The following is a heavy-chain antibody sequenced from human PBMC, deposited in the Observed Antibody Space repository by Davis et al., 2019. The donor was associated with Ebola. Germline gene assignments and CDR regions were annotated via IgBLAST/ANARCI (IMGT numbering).Heavy chain of an antibody. D-gene: IGHD5-24*01. CDR3: ARGDGQVPYYYYYGMDV. J-gene: IGHJ6*02. Sequence: SETLSLTCTVSGGSISSGGYYWSWIRQHPGKGLEWIGYIYYSGSTYYNPSLKSRVTMSVDTSKNQFSLKLSSVTAADTAVYYCARGDGQVPYYYYYGMDVWGQGTTVTVSS. CDR2: IYYSGST. CDR1: GGSISSGGYY. V-gene: IGHV4-31*03.